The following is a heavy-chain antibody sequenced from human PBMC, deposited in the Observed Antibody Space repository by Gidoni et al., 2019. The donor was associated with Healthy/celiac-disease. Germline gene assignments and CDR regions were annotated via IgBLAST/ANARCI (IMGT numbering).Heavy chain of an antibody. J-gene: IGHJ3*02. CDR3: ASLLGLHERDDAFDI. D-gene: IGHD3-16*01. CDR2: IYPGYSDT. CDR1: GYSFTSYW. V-gene: IGHV5-51*01. Sequence: EVQLVQSGAEVKTPGESLKISCKGSGYSFTSYWIGWVRQRPGNGLEWMGIIYPGYSDTRYSPSFQCQVPISADKSISTAYLQWSSLKASDTAMYYCASLLGLHERDDAFDIWGQGTMVTVSS.